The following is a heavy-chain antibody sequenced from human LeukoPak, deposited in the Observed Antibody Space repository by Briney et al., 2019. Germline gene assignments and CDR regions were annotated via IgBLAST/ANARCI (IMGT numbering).Heavy chain of an antibody. CDR2: IYSGGST. J-gene: IGHJ4*02. V-gene: IGHV3-66*01. CDR3: ARDLYRIVVVPHYFDY. D-gene: IGHD3-22*01. CDR1: GFTVSSNY. Sequence: GGSLRLSCAASGFTVSSNYMSWVRQAPGKGLEWVSVIYSGGSTYYADSVKGRFTISRDNSENTLYLQMNSLRAEDTAVYYCARDLYRIVVVPHYFDYWGQGTLVTVFS.